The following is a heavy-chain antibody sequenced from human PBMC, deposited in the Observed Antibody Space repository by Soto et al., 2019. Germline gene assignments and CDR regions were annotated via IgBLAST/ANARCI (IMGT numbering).Heavy chain of an antibody. Sequence: QVHLVESGGGVVQPGTSLRLSCAASGFSFSSFGMHWVRQAPGKGLEWVAGIWSDGSNRYYADFVKGRFSISRDNSKNTLYLKMKSRSAEDTAVYFCAGDDKDDYGTAGGGFGWWGQGTRV. CDR1: GFSFSSFG. J-gene: IGHJ4*02. CDR3: AGDDKDDYGTAGGGFGW. D-gene: IGHD3-9*01. V-gene: IGHV3-33*01. CDR2: IWSDGSNR.